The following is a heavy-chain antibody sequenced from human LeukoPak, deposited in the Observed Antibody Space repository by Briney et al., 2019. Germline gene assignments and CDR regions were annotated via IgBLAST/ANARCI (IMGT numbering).Heavy chain of an antibody. CDR1: GFTFSSYW. D-gene: IGHD4-11*01. CDR2: IKQDGSEK. V-gene: IGHV3-7*03. Sequence: GGSLRLSCAPSGFTFSSYWMSWVRQAPGKGLEWVANIKQDGSEKYYVDSVKGRFTISRDNAKNSLYLQMNSLRAEDTALYYCARVMTTSLRSFDYWGRGTLVTVSS. J-gene: IGHJ4*02. CDR3: ARVMTTSLRSFDY.